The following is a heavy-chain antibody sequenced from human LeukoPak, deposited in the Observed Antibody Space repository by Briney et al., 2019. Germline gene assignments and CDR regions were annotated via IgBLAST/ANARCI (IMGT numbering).Heavy chain of an antibody. CDR1: GAYISNPSYW. CDR2: IRFDGTT. D-gene: IGHD3-22*01. CDR3: ARQSNYYDSSGYYY. Sequence: PSQTLSLTCTVSGAYISNPSYWWSWIRQPAGKGLEWIGRIRFDGTTNYNPSLKSRLTISMDTSRNQFSLSLNSVTAADTAVYHCARQSNYYDSSGYYYWGQGTLVTVSS. V-gene: IGHV4-61*02. J-gene: IGHJ4*02.